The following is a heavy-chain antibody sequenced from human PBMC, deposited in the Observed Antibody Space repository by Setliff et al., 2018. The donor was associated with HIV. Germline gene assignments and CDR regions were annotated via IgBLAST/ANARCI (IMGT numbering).Heavy chain of an antibody. D-gene: IGHD5-12*01. Sequence: PGESLKISCAASGFTFSTYGMHWVRQAPGKGLEWVAIIWFDGSKTYYADSVKGRFTISRDNSKNTLYLQMNSLRAGDTAVYYCATFYSGYDLDAFDIWGQGTMVTVSS. CDR3: ATFYSGYDLDAFDI. CDR1: GFTFSTYG. J-gene: IGHJ3*02. V-gene: IGHV3-33*01. CDR2: IWFDGSKT.